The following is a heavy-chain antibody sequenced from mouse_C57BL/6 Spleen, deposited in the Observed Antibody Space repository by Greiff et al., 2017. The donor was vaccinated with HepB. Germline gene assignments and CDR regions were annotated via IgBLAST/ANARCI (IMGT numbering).Heavy chain of an antibody. V-gene: IGHV5-17*01. Sequence: EVKLVESGGGLVKPGGSLKLSCAASGFTFSDYGMHWVRQAPEKGPEWVAYISSGSSTIYYADTVKGRLTISRDNAKNTLFLQMTSLRSEDTAMYYCAREGLAWFAYWGQGTLVTVSA. CDR3: AREGLAWFAY. CDR1: GFTFSDYG. CDR2: ISSGSSTI. J-gene: IGHJ3*01. D-gene: IGHD3-3*01.